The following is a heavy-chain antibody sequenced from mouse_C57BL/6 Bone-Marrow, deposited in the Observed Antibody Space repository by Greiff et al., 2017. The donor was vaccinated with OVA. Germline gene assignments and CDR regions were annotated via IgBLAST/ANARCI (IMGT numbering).Heavy chain of an antibody. CDR2: IYSGGGYT. Sequence: QVQLKQSGAELVRPGTSVKMSCKASGYTFTNYWIGWAKQRPGHGLVWIGDIYSGGGYTNYNEKFKGKATLTADTSSSTAYMQFSSLTSEDSAIYYCARFYYYGSGYAMDYWGQGTSVTVSS. J-gene: IGHJ4*01. D-gene: IGHD1-1*01. CDR3: ARFYYYGSGYAMDY. CDR1: GYTFTNYW. V-gene: IGHV1-63*01.